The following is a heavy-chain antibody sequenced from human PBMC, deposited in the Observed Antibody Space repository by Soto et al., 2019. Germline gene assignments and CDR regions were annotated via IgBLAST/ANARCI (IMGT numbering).Heavy chain of an antibody. CDR1: GYTFTSYD. V-gene: IGHV1-8*01. Sequence: QVQLVQSGAEVKKPGASVKVSCKASGYTFTSYDINWVRQATGQGLEWMGWMNPNSGNTGYAQKCQGRATMTRNTSISTAYMELSSLRSADTVVYYCARARANRLDPWGQGTLVTVSS. CDR2: MNPNSGNT. CDR3: ARARANRLDP. J-gene: IGHJ5*02.